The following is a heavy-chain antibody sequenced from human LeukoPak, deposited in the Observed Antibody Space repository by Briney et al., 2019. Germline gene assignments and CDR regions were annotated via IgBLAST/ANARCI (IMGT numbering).Heavy chain of an antibody. Sequence: GRSLRLSCAASGFTFSSYAMHWVRQAPGKGLEWVSSIGSNSLHIYYADSVKGRFTISRDNAKKSLNLQMNSLRADDTAVYYCARNRGENIAVAPAAVDYWGQGTLVTVSS. CDR3: ARNRGENIAVAPAAVDY. D-gene: IGHD2-2*01. CDR2: IGSNSLHI. CDR1: GFTFSSYA. J-gene: IGHJ4*02. V-gene: IGHV3-21*01.